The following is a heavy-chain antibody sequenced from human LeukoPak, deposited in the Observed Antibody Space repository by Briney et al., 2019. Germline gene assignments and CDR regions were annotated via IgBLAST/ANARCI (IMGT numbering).Heavy chain of an antibody. Sequence: ASVKVSCKASGYTFTSYGISWVRQAPGQGLEWMGWISAYNGNTNYAQKLQGRVTMTRNTSISTAYMELSSLRSEETAVYYCARGRGGSKNNWFDPWGQGTLVTVSS. CDR3: ARGRGGSKNNWFDP. CDR1: GYTFTSYG. D-gene: IGHD2-15*01. CDR2: ISAYNGNT. J-gene: IGHJ5*02. V-gene: IGHV1-18*01.